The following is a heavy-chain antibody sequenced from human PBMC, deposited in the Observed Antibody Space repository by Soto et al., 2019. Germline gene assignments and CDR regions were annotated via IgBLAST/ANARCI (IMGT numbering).Heavy chain of an antibody. CDR2: ISYDGSNK. Sequence: GGSLRLSCAASGFTFSSYAMHWVRQAPGKGLEWVAVISYDGSNKYYADSVKGRLTISRDNSKNTLYLQMNSLRAEDTAVYYCARDADDYYGSGRELTGGIDYWGQGTLVTVSS. CDR3: ARDADDYYGSGRELTGGIDY. CDR1: GFTFSSYA. D-gene: IGHD3-10*01. J-gene: IGHJ4*02. V-gene: IGHV3-30-3*01.